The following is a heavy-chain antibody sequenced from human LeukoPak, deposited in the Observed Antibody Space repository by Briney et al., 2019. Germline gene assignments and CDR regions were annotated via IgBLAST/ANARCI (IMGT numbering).Heavy chain of an antibody. CDR2: IKQDGSKK. V-gene: IGHV3-7*04. CDR1: GFPFSSYW. CDR3: TRVGYIDEGIDC. Sequence: GGSLRLSCVASGFPFSSYWMTWVRQAPGKGLEWVANIKQDGSKKSYVDSVKGRFTISRDNAKNSLYLQMNSLRAEDTAIYYCTRVGYIDEGIDCWGQGTLVTVSS. D-gene: IGHD5-24*01. J-gene: IGHJ4*02.